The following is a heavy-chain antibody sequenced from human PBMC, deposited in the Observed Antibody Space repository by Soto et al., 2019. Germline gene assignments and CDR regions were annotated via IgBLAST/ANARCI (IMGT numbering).Heavy chain of an antibody. CDR1: GGSISGHY. D-gene: IGHD3-16*01. CDR3: AGGPCYELIWNFYYMDV. Sequence: QVQPQESGPGLVKPSETLSLSCSVSGGSISGHYWRWVRQTPGKGLEWIGYMYYSGSTNYNPSLKSRVTVSVDMSKKTFSLRLTSVTAADTAVYYCAGGPCYELIWNFYYMDVMGKGTTVTVSS. CDR2: MYYSGST. V-gene: IGHV4-59*08. J-gene: IGHJ6*03.